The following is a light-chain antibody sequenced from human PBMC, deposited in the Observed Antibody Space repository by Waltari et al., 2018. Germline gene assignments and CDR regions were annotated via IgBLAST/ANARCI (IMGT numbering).Light chain of an antibody. J-gene: IGLJ2*01. CDR3: QSYDSALRNVV. CDR1: TANCGAGHD. V-gene: IGLV1-40*01. Sequence: QSALTPPPSLSGAPGQRVSISCTGTTANCGAGHDVHWYQHLPGAAPTLLIYDTSNRPSGVPDRFSGSKSGTSASLAITGLQADDEADYYCQSYDSALRNVVFGGGTKLTV. CDR2: DTS.